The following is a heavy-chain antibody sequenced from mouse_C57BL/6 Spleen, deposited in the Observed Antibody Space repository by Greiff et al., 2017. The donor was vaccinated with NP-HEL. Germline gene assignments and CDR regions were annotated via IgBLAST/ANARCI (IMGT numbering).Heavy chain of an antibody. CDR3: ENLYVDYAVDY. Sequence: QVQLQQPGAELVKPGASVKLSCKASGYTFTSYWMHWVKQSPGRGLEWIGMIDPNSGSTKYNEKFKSKATLTVDKPSSTAYMQLSSLTSEDSAVYYCENLYVDYAVDYWGQGTSVTVSS. J-gene: IGHJ4*01. V-gene: IGHV1-72*01. CDR1: GYTFTSYW. D-gene: IGHD2-12*01. CDR2: IDPNSGST.